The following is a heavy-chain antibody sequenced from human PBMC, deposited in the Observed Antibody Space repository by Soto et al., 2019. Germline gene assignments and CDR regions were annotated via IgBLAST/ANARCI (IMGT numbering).Heavy chain of an antibody. Sequence: QVQLQQWGAGPLRPLETLSLTCGVSGGSFSGYYWAWIRQTPGKALEWIGEINDRGSINYNPSLKSRVSISVDTSKNHYSLNPRAGTAADTTVYYCARESHDILTGPPWVWYFNLWGRGTVVTVSS. J-gene: IGHJ2*01. D-gene: IGHD3-9*01. V-gene: IGHV4-34*01. CDR2: INDRGSI. CDR1: GGSFSGYY. CDR3: ARESHDILTGPPWVWYFNL.